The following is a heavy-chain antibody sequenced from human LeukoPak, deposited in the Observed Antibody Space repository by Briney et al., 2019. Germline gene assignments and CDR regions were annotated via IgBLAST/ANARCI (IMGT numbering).Heavy chain of an antibody. CDR3: ARRLRGLWFGELSTLNAFDI. CDR2: IYYSGST. V-gene: IGHV4-39*01. Sequence: SETLSLTCTVSGGSISSSSYYWGWIRQPPGKGLEWIGSIYYSGSTYYNPSLKSRVTISVDTSKNQFSLKLSSVTAADTAVYYCARRLRGLWFGELSTLNAFDIWGQGTMVTVSS. J-gene: IGHJ3*02. CDR1: GGSISSSSYY. D-gene: IGHD3-10*01.